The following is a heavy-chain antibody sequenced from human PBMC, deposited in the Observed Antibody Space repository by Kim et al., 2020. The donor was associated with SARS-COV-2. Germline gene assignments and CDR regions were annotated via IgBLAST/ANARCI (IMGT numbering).Heavy chain of an antibody. CDR3: AKVGPRLAPVLELAGYEYYYYGMDV. CDR2: ISYDGSNK. CDR1: GFTFSSYG. D-gene: IGHD6-19*01. J-gene: IGHJ6*02. Sequence: GGSLRLSCAASGFTFSSYGMHWVRQAPGKGLEWVAVISYDGSNKYYADSVKGRFTISRDNSKNTLYLQMNSLRAEDTAVYYCAKVGPRLAPVLELAGYEYYYYGMDVWGQGTTVTVSS. V-gene: IGHV3-30*18.